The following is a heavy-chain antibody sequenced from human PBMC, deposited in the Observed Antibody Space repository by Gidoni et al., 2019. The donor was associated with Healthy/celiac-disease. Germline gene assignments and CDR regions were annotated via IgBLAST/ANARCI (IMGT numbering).Heavy chain of an antibody. V-gene: IGHV5-51*01. Sequence: EVQLVQSGAEVKKPGESLKISCKGSGYSFTSYWICWLRQMPGKGLEWMGIIYPGDSDTRYSQSFQGQVTISADKSISTAYLQWSSLKASDTAMNYCARHGPSDPYSSQPNGGIDYWGQGTLVTVSS. J-gene: IGHJ4*02. D-gene: IGHD6-13*01. CDR1: GYSFTSYW. CDR3: ARHGPSDPYSSQPNGGIDY. CDR2: IYPGDSDT.